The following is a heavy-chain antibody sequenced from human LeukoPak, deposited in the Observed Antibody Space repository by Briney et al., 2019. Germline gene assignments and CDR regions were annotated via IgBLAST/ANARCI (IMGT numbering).Heavy chain of an antibody. Sequence: SETLSLTCTVSGGSISSGDYYWSWIRQPPGKGLEWIGYIYYSGSTYYNPSLKSRVTISVDTSKNQFSLKLSSVTAADTAVYYCARHALLTYYDSSGYYYDPPFDYWGQGTLVTVSS. CDR2: IYYSGST. J-gene: IGHJ4*02. D-gene: IGHD3-22*01. CDR3: ARHALLTYYDSSGYYYDPPFDY. V-gene: IGHV4-30-4*01. CDR1: GGSISSGDYY.